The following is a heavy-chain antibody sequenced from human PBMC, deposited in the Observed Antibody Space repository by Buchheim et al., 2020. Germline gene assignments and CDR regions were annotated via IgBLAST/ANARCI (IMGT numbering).Heavy chain of an antibody. V-gene: IGHV4-31*03. CDR2: IYYSGST. J-gene: IGHJ5*02. D-gene: IGHD2-2*01. Sequence: QVQLQESGPGLVKPSQTLSLTCTVSGGSISSGGYYWSWIRQHPGKGLEWIGYIYYSGSTYYNPSLKSRVTISVDTSKNTSKNQFSLKLSSVTAADTAVYYCARFPAYSCSSTSCWGNWFDPWGQGTL. CDR3: ARFPAYSCSSTSCWGNWFDP. CDR1: GGSISSGGYY.